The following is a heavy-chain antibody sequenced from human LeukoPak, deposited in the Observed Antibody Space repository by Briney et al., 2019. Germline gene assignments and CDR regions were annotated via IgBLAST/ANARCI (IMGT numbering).Heavy chain of an antibody. D-gene: IGHD6-13*01. CDR2: IKSDGIST. V-gene: IGHV3-74*01. J-gene: IGHJ4*02. Sequence: GGSLRLSCAASGFTFSSYWMHWVRQTPGKGLVWVSRIKSDGISTNYADSVRGRFTISRDNAKNTLYLQMNSLRAEDTAVYYCTNMYSLNYWGRGTLVTVSP. CDR1: GFTFSSYW. CDR3: TNMYSLNY.